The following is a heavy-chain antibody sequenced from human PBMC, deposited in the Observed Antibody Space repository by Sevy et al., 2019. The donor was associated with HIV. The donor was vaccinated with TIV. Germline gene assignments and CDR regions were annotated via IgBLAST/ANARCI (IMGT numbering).Heavy chain of an antibody. V-gene: IGHV3-7*01. CDR1: GFSLNNYW. J-gene: IGHJ4*02. CDR3: VKAIAKDGSF. D-gene: IGHD6-13*01. Sequence: GGSLRLSCVASGFSLNNYWMNWVRQAPGKGLEWLANINQDGSVKYYVDSVRGRFTISRDNARNLVFLQMSSLRVDGSALYYCVKAIAKDGSFWGQGTLVTVSS. CDR2: INQDGSVK.